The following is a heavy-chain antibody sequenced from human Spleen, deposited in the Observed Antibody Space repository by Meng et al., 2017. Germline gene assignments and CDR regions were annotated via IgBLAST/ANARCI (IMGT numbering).Heavy chain of an antibody. CDR2: FDPEDGET. D-gene: IGHD3-10*01. CDR3: ARDRPPGDY. Sequence: QVQLVQSGAEVKKPGASVKVSCKVSGYTLTELSMHWVRQAPGKGLEWMGGFDPEDGETIYAQKFQGRVTMTRDTSISTAYMELSRLRSDDTAVYYCARDRPPGDYWGQGTLVTVSS. CDR1: GYTLTELS. J-gene: IGHJ4*02. V-gene: IGHV1-24*01.